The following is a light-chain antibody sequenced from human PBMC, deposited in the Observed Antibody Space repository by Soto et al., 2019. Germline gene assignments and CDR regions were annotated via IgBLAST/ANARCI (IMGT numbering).Light chain of an antibody. V-gene: IGKV1-9*01. J-gene: IGKJ3*01. CDR1: QGVSRY. Sequence: DTQLTQSPSFVSASVGDRVTITCRASQGVSRYLAWYQQKPGRAPRLLIYSASSLQYGVPSRFRGSGSGTEFTLTITSLQPEDFGTYFCQQFSSHPPFTFGPGTKVDIK. CDR2: SAS. CDR3: QQFSSHPPFT.